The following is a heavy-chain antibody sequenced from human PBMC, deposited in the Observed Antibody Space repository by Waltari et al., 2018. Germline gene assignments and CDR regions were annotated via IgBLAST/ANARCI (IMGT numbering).Heavy chain of an antibody. D-gene: IGHD3-22*01. CDR3: AKDIGPYDSSPSGAFDI. J-gene: IGHJ3*02. Sequence: EVQLVESGGGLVQPGRSLRLSCAASGFTFDAYAMHWVRQAPGKVLEWVSGISWNSGSIGYADSVKGRFTISRDNAKNSLYLQMNSLRAEDMALYYCAKDIGPYDSSPSGAFDIWGQGTMVTVSS. V-gene: IGHV3-9*03. CDR1: GFTFDAYA. CDR2: ISWNSGSI.